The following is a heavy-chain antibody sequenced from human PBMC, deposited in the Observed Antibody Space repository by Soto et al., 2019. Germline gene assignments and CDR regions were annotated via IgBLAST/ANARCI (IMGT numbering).Heavy chain of an antibody. D-gene: IGHD3-10*01. Sequence: EVQLVESGGGLVQPGRSLRLSCTGSGFTFGDYFMNWIRQAPGKGLEWVGFIRSESYGGTTEYAASVKGRVTISRDDSKSIAYLQITSLKTEDTAVYYCTRVGAGYISGMDFWGQGTLVSVSS. CDR2: IRSESYGGTT. V-gene: IGHV3-49*03. CDR1: GFTFGDYF. J-gene: IGHJ4*02. CDR3: TRVGAGYISGMDF.